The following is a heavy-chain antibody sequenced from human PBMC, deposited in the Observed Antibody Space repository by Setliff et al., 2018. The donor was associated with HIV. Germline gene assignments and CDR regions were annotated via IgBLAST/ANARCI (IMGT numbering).Heavy chain of an antibody. V-gene: IGHV1-69-2*01. CDR1: GNTFINFY. Sequence: ASVKVSCKASGNTFINFYMHWVRQAPGKGLEWMGRVDPENGKTVYADNFQGRVTITADTSIDTAYMEVRSLTSEDTAVYFCAKDWDPSVLPEGSFDYWGQGTLVTVSS. J-gene: IGHJ4*02. D-gene: IGHD1-26*01. CDR3: AKDWDPSVLPEGSFDY. CDR2: VDPENGKT.